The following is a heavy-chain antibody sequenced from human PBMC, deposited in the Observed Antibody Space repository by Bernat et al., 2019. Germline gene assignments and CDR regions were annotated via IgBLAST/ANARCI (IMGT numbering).Heavy chain of an antibody. CDR2: ISGSADST. Sequence: EVQLVEYGGGLVQPGGSLRLSCAASGFTFSSYAMSWVRQAPGKGLEWVSGISGSADSTYYAESVKGRFTISRDNSKNTLYLQMNSLTAEDTAVYYCAKVRSSMVRGVMDSWGQGTLVTVSS. D-gene: IGHD3-10*01. CDR3: AKVRSSMVRGVMDS. CDR1: GFTFSSYA. V-gene: IGHV3-23*04. J-gene: IGHJ5*02.